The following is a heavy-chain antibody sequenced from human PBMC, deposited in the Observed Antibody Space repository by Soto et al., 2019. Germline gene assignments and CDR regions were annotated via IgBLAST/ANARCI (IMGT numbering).Heavy chain of an antibody. J-gene: IGHJ4*02. Sequence: QVQLVQSGPEVKKPGSSVKVSCKASGDTFNSYVITWVRQAPGQGLEWLGGIITDFGTTSYAQNFQDRLTITADEAATTDHMELSIRTSDDTALYYCTRSYGYTFGGSLDNWGQGTLVTVSS. V-gene: IGHV1-69*01. D-gene: IGHD5-18*01. CDR3: TRSYGYTFGGSLDN. CDR2: IITDFGTT. CDR1: GDTFNSYV.